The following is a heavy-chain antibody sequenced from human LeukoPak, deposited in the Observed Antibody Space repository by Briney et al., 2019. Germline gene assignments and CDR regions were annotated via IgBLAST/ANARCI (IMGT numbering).Heavy chain of an antibody. V-gene: IGHV4-31*03. J-gene: IGHJ3*02. Sequence: PSETLSLTCTVSGGSISSGGYYWSWIRQHPGKGLEWIGYIYYSGSTYYNPSLKSRVTISVDTSKNQFSLKLSSVTAADTAVYYCARDAYSSSWSRHDAFDIWGQGTMVTVSS. CDR2: IYYSGST. D-gene: IGHD6-13*01. CDR3: ARDAYSSSWSRHDAFDI. CDR1: GGSISSGGYY.